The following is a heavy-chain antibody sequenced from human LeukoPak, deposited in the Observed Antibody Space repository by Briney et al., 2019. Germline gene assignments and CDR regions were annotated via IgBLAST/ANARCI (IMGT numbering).Heavy chain of an antibody. J-gene: IGHJ6*02. CDR3: ATGQTYVDV. CDR2: SYYSGST. V-gene: IGHV4-39*01. CDR1: GGSISSTTYY. D-gene: IGHD3-16*01. Sequence: SETLSLTCTVSGGSISSTTYYWGWIRQPPGKGLEWIGSSYYSGSTYYNPSLKSRVTISVDTSKNQFSLKLSSVTAADTAVYYCATGQTYVDVWGQGTTVTVSS.